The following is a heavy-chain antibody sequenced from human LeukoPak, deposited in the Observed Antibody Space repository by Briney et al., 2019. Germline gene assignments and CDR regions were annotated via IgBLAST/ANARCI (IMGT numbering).Heavy chain of an antibody. CDR1: GYTFTSYL. D-gene: IGHD6-13*01. Sequence: EASVKVSCKASGYTFTSYLISWVRQVPGQGLEWMGWISGHNGNTAYAQKLQRRATMTTDTSTSTAYMELRSLRSDDTAVYYCARSESIAAAGSGWFDPWGQGTLVTVCS. CDR2: ISGHNGNT. J-gene: IGHJ5*02. V-gene: IGHV1-18*01. CDR3: ARSESIAAAGSGWFDP.